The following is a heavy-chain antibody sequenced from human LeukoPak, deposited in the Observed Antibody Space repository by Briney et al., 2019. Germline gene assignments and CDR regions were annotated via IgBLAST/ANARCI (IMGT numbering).Heavy chain of an antibody. V-gene: IGHV4-59*01. CDR1: GGFISSYY. CDR3: AGDGT. CDR2: IYYSGST. J-gene: IGHJ5*02. Sequence: PSETLSLTCTVSGGFISSYYWSWIRQPPGKGLEWIGYIYYSGSTNYNPSLKSRVTISVDTSKNQFSLKLSSVTAADTAVYYCAGDGTWGQGTLVTVSS. D-gene: IGHD1-26*01.